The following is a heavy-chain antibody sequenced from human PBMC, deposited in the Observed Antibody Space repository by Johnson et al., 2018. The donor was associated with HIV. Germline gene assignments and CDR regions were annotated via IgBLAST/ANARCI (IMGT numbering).Heavy chain of an antibody. CDR2: IRSDGDIT. J-gene: IGHJ3*02. CDR1: GFTVSSNY. Sequence: VQLVESGGGLVQPGGSLRLSCAASGFTVSSNYVSWVRQAPGKGLEWVAVIRSDGDITYYVDSVKGRFTISRDNSQNTRYLQINSLRTEDTAMYYCPKGHSSGYPKDAFDIWGRGTIVTVSS. D-gene: IGHD3-22*01. V-gene: IGHV3-30*02. CDR3: PKGHSSGYPKDAFDI.